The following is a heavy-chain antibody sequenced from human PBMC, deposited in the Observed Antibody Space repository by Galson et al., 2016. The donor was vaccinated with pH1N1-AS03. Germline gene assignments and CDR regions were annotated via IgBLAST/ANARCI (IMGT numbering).Heavy chain of an antibody. V-gene: IGHV3-53*01. CDR2: IYTGGDT. CDR3: ARVDSSTYSDGWVPFDY. D-gene: IGHD5-24*01. Sequence: SLRLSCAVSGLSVAKNYMSWVRQAPGKGLEWVSSIYTGGDTFYTDSVRSRFTISRDDSMNTLYLQMNSLRAADTAMYYCARVDSSTYSDGWVPFDYWGQGTLVTVSS. J-gene: IGHJ4*02. CDR1: GLSVAKNY.